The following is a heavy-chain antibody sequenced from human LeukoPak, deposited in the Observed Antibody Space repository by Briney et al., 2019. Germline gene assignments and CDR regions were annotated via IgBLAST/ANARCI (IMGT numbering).Heavy chain of an antibody. CDR1: AFSLNAYN. CDR2: ISYTGTYI. D-gene: IGHD2-2*01. V-gene: IGHV3-21*01. J-gene: IGHJ4*02. Sequence: GGSLRLSCAASAFSLNAYNMNWVRQAPGKGLEWVSSISYTGTYIYYADSVKGRFTISRDNAQNSLYLQMNSLRAEDTAVYYCARVGCLRTLGYCSSFTSIDYWGRGTLVTVSS. CDR3: ARVGCLRTLGYCSSFTSIDY.